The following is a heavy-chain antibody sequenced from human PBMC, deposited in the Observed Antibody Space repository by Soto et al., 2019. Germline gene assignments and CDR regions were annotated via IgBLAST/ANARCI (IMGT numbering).Heavy chain of an antibody. Sequence: PGGSLRLSCAASGFTFSSYAMHWVRQAPGKALEWVAVISYDGSTIYYADSVKGRFSISRDNSKNTLHLEMHNLRPEDTAVYYCVKVGGSSSWYRFYFDYWGQGTLVTVSS. CDR1: GFTFSSYA. J-gene: IGHJ4*02. D-gene: IGHD6-13*01. CDR3: VKVGGSSSWYRFYFDY. V-gene: IGHV3-30*18. CDR2: ISYDGSTI.